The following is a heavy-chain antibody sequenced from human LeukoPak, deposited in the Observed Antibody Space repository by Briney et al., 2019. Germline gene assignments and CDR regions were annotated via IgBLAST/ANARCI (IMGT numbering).Heavy chain of an antibody. CDR1: GFTFSSYS. CDR2: ISSSSSYI. D-gene: IGHD4-23*01. J-gene: IGHJ4*02. CDR3: ARGRPHGNDY. V-gene: IGHV3-21*01. Sequence: GGSLRLSCAASGFTFSSYSMNWVRQAPGKGLEWVSSISSSSSYIYYADSVKGRFTISRDNSKNTLYLQMNSLRVEDTAVYYCARGRPHGNDYWGQGTLVTVSS.